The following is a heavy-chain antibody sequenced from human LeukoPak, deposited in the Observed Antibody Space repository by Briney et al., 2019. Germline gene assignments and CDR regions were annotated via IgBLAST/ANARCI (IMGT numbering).Heavy chain of an antibody. CDR3: ATQPQPAAEGWFDP. CDR1: GYTFTDYY. J-gene: IGHJ5*02. CDR2: VDPEDGET. D-gene: IGHD2-2*01. V-gene: IGHV1-69-2*01. Sequence: ASVKISCKASGYTFTDYYMHWVQQAPGKGLEWMGRVDPEDGETIYAEKFQGRVTITADTSTDTAYMELSSLRSEDTAVYYCATQPQPAAEGWFDPWGQGTLVTVSS.